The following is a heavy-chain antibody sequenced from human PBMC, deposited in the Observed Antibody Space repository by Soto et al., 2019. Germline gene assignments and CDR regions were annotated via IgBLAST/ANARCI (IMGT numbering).Heavy chain of an antibody. CDR3: AKPLPGYCSSTSCYENIDY. V-gene: IGHV3-23*01. J-gene: IGHJ4*02. CDR1: GLTFSTAW. D-gene: IGHD2-2*01. Sequence: GGSLRLSCAVSGLTFSTAWINWVRQAPGKGLEWVSAISGSGGSTYYADSVKGRFTISRDNSKNTLYLQMNSLRAEDTAVYYCAKPLPGYCSSTSCYENIDYWGQGTLVTVSS. CDR2: ISGSGGST.